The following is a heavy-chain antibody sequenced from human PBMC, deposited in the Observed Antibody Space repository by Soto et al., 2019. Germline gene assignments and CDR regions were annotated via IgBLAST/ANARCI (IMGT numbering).Heavy chain of an antibody. Sequence: QVQLVESGGGVVQPGRSLRLSCAASGFTFSSYGMHWVRQAPGKGLEWVAVIWYDGSNKYYADSVKGRFTISRDNSKNTLYLQMNSLRAEDTAVYYCARDLNYDILTGTYYYYYGMDVWGQGTTVAVSS. CDR1: GFTFSSYG. J-gene: IGHJ6*02. CDR2: IWYDGSNK. V-gene: IGHV3-33*01. D-gene: IGHD3-9*01. CDR3: ARDLNYDILTGTYYYYYGMDV.